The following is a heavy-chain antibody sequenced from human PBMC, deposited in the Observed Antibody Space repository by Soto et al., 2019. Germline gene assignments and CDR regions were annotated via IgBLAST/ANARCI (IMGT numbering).Heavy chain of an antibody. Sequence: SQTLSLTHPVSGGSIRRHDLSWIRQPQGKGLEWIGYIYYSGSTNYNPSLKSRVTISVDTSKNQFSLKLSSVTAADTAVYYCARDLAGDSDYWGQGTLVTVSS. D-gene: IGHD7-27*01. J-gene: IGHJ4*02. CDR3: ARDLAGDSDY. V-gene: IGHV4-59*11. CDR2: IYYSGST. CDR1: GGSIRRHD.